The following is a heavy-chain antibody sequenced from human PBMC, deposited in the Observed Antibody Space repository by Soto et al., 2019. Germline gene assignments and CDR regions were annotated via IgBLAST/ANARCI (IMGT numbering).Heavy chain of an antibody. CDR2: ISYDGNKK. D-gene: IGHD5-18*01. CDR1: GFTFSTYA. J-gene: IGHJ4*02. Sequence: QVQLVESGGGVVQPGRSLRLSCAASGFTFSTYAIHWVRQAPGKGLEWVAVISYDGNKKYYADSVKGRFTISKDNSENTLYLQMNSLRVEDTAVYYCARDNGEYSYAMGAYWGQGTLVTVSS. CDR3: ARDNGEYSYAMGAY. V-gene: IGHV3-30-3*01.